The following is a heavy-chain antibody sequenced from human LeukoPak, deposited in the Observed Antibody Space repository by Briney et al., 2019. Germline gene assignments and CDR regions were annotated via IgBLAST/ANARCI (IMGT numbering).Heavy chain of an antibody. V-gene: IGHV3-23*01. CDR2: ISGSGGST. CDR3: AKAPVTSCRGAYCYPFDY. J-gene: IGHJ4*02. CDR1: GCTFSSYA. D-gene: IGHD2-21*01. Sequence: PGGSLRLSCAASGCTFSSYAMSWVRQAPGKGLEWVSAISGSGGSTYYADSVKGRFTISRDSSKNTLYLQMNSLRAEDAAVYYCAKAPVTSCRGAYCYPFDYWGQGTLVTVSS.